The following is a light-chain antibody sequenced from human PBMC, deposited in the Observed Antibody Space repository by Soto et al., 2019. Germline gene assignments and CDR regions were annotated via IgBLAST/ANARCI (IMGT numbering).Light chain of an antibody. CDR2: DVS. CDR1: SSDIGDYNY. CDR3: CSYTRSGTLI. V-gene: IGLV2-14*01. J-gene: IGLJ1*01. Sequence: QSALTQPASVSGSPGQSLTISCVGTSSDIGDYNYVSWYQQHPGKVPKVIIYDVSNRPSGVFYRFSATKSGNTASLTISGLQAEDEADYYCCSYTRSGTLIFGTGTKVTVL.